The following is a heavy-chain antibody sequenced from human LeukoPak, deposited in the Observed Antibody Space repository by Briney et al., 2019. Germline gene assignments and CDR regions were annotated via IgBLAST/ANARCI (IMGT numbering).Heavy chain of an antibody. Sequence: SETLSLTCTASGGSISSYYWSWIRQPAGKGLEWIGRIYTSGSTNYNPSLKSRVTMSVDTSKNQFSLKLSSVTAADTAVYYCARGSTPIAVAGRSFDYWGQGTLVTVSS. CDR3: ARGSTPIAVAGRSFDY. J-gene: IGHJ4*02. D-gene: IGHD6-19*01. CDR1: GGSISSYY. CDR2: IYTSGST. V-gene: IGHV4-4*07.